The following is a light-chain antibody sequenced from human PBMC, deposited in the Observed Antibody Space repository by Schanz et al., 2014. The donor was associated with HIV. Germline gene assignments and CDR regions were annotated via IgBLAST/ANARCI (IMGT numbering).Light chain of an antibody. CDR3: SSQTSGSTLVV. Sequence: QSVLTQPPSASGSPGQSVTISCTGTRSDIGNYDFVSWYQQYPGKAPRLIIHEVSKRPSGVPARFSGSKSGNTASLTVSGLQAEDEADYYCSSQTSGSTLVVFGGGTKLTVL. V-gene: IGLV2-8*01. CDR2: EVS. CDR1: RSDIGNYDF. J-gene: IGLJ2*01.